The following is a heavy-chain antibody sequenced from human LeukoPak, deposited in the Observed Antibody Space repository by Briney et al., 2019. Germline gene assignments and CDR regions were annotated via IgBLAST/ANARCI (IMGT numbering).Heavy chain of an antibody. CDR1: GGSISSYY. CDR2: IYYSGST. Sequence: PSETLSLTCTVSGGSISSYYWSWIRQPSGKGLEWIGYIYYSGSTNYNPSLKSRVTISVDTSKNQFSLKLSSVTAADTAVYYCAREVVTVRYFDLWGRGTLVTVSS. V-gene: IGHV4-59*01. J-gene: IGHJ2*01. D-gene: IGHD4-23*01. CDR3: AREVVTVRYFDL.